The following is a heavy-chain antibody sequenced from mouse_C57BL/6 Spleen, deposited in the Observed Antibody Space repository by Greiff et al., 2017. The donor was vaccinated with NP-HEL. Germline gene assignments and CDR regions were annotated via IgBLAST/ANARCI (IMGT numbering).Heavy chain of an antibody. J-gene: IGHJ4*01. Sequence: EVKLMESGGGLVKPGGSLKLSCAASGFTFSDYGMHWVRQAPEKGLEWVAYISSGSSTIYYADTVKGRFTISRDNAKNTLFLQMTSLRSEDTAMYYCARDIPHYYAMDYWGQGTSVTVSS. CDR2: ISSGSSTI. CDR1: GFTFSDYG. V-gene: IGHV5-17*01. CDR3: ARDIPHYYAMDY. D-gene: IGHD1-3*01.